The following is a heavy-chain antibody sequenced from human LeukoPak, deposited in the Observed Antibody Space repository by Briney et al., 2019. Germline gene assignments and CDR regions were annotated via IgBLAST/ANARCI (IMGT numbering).Heavy chain of an antibody. J-gene: IGHJ4*02. D-gene: IGHD3-9*01. CDR3: ARGPSVIYDILTGYYYFDY. Sequence: SETLSLTCAVPGGSFSGYLWTWIRQPPGKGLEWIGEINHSGSTNYNPSLKSRVTISLDTSKNQFSLKLSSVTAADTAVYYCARGPSVIYDILTGYYYFDYWGQGTLVTVCS. CDR2: INHSGST. V-gene: IGHV4-34*01. CDR1: GGSFSGYL.